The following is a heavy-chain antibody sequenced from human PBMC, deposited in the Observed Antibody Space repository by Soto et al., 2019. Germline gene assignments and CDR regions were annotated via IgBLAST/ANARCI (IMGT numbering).Heavy chain of an antibody. Sequence: ASVKVSCNDSGFTFTSSAVQWVRQARGQRLEWIGWIVVGSGNTNYAQKFQERVTITRDMSTSTAYMELSSLRSEDTAVYYCAAAPHYYDSGDAFDIWGQGTMVTVSS. D-gene: IGHD3-22*01. CDR1: GFTFTSSA. CDR2: IVVGSGNT. CDR3: AAAPHYYDSGDAFDI. J-gene: IGHJ3*02. V-gene: IGHV1-58*01.